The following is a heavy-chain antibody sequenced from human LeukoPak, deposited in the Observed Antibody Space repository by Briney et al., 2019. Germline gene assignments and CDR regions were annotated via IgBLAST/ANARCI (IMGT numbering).Heavy chain of an antibody. D-gene: IGHD3-10*01. J-gene: IGHJ4*02. CDR1: GFTFSSYG. V-gene: IGHV3-33*06. CDR3: AKTGGSVYYFDY. Sequence: GGSLRLSCAASGFTFSSYGIHWVRQAPGKGLEWVAVIWYDGINKYYADSVKGRFTISRDSSKNTLYLQLNSLRAEDTAVYYCAKTGGSVYYFDYWGQGTLVTVSS. CDR2: IWYDGINK.